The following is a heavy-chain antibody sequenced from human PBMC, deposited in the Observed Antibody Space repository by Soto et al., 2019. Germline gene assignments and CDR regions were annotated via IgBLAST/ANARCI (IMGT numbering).Heavy chain of an antibody. Sequence: PSETLSLTCAVYGGSFSGYYWSWIRQPPGKGLEWIGEINHSGSTNYNPSLKSRVTISVDTSKNQFSLKLSSVTAADTAVYYCARARGVSWFDPWGQGTLVTVS. CDR2: INHSGST. V-gene: IGHV4-34*01. J-gene: IGHJ5*02. D-gene: IGHD3-10*01. CDR3: ARARGVSWFDP. CDR1: GGSFSGYY.